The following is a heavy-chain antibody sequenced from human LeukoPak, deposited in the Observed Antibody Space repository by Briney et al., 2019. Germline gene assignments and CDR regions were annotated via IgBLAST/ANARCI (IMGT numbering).Heavy chain of an antibody. D-gene: IGHD2-15*01. V-gene: IGHV3-23*01. CDR1: GFTFSSYA. CDR2: ISGNGGST. Sequence: PGGSLRLSGAASGFTFSSYAMNWVRQAPGKGLEWVSAISGNGGSTYYEDSVKGHFTISRDNSKNTLYLQMNSLRAEDTAVYYCAKDPQDCSGGSCYTPGYYFDYWGQGTLVTVSS. CDR3: AKDPQDCSGGSCYTPGYYFDY. J-gene: IGHJ4*02.